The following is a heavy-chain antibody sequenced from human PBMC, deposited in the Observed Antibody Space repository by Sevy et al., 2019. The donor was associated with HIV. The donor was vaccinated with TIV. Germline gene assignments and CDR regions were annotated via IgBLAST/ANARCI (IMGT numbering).Heavy chain of an antibody. CDR2: ISYDGINK. V-gene: IGHV3-30*04. Sequence: GGSLRLSCAASGFSFSNYAMHWVRQSPGKGLEWVAMISYDGINKDYADSVKGRFTFSRDNSKNTLFRQMNSLRAEDTALYYCARDLPHLLPWELSRGSDYWGQGTLVTVSS. CDR1: GFSFSNYA. D-gene: IGHD1-26*01. J-gene: IGHJ4*02. CDR3: ARDLPHLLPWELSRGSDY.